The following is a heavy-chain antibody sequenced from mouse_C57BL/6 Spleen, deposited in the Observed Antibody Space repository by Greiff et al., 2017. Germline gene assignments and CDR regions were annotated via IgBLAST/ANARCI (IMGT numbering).Heavy chain of an antibody. CDR2: IRYDGSN. CDR1: GYSITSGYY. J-gene: IGHJ4*01. Sequence: EVKLQESGPGLVKPSQSLSLTCSVTGYSITSGYYWNWIRQFPGNKLELMGYIRYDGSNNYNPSLKNRISITRDTSTNPFFLQLNCVTTEDTATYYCARGDYGSSYAMDYWGQGTSVTVSS. CDR3: ARGDYGSSYAMDY. V-gene: IGHV3-6*01. D-gene: IGHD1-1*01.